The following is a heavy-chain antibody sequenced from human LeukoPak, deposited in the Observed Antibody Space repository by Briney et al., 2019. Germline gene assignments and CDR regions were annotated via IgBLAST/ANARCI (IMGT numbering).Heavy chain of an antibody. V-gene: IGHV3-30-3*01. CDR3: ARDVRGPHDF. J-gene: IGHJ4*02. Sequence: GGSLRLSGAGSTFTFRTLAMHWVRQAPGEGLEWVALTSSDGSSKYYTDSVKGRFTISRDNSKNTLYLQMNSLRAEDTAVYRCARDVRGPHDFWGQGTPVTVSS. CDR2: TSSDGSSK. D-gene: IGHD2/OR15-2a*01. CDR1: TFTFRTLA.